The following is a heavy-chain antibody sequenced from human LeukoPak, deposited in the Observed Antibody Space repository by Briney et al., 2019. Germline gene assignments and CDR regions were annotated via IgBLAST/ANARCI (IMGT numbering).Heavy chain of an antibody. Sequence: GGSLRLSCAASGFTFSSYAMHWVRQAPGKGLEWVSAISGSGGSTYYADSVKGRFTISRDNSKNTLYLQMNSLRAEDTAVYYCAKVSSSSPSFDYWGQGTLVTVSS. J-gene: IGHJ4*02. CDR1: GFTFSSYA. CDR3: AKVSSSSPSFDY. D-gene: IGHD6-6*01. V-gene: IGHV3-23*01. CDR2: ISGSGGST.